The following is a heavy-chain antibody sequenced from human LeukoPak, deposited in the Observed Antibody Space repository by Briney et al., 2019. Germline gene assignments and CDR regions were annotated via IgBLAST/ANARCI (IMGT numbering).Heavy chain of an antibody. CDR2: ISVYDGNT. J-gene: IGHJ4*02. V-gene: IGHV1-18*04. CDR1: GYTFTSYG. CDR3: ARERGQYSSSWYFDY. Sequence: AAMKVSCKASGYTFTSYGNSWVRQRPGQGLEWMGWISVYDGNTNYAQKLKGRLTMTTDTSTSTAYMELGSLRSDDTAVYYCARERGQYSSSWYFDYWGQGTPVTVSS. D-gene: IGHD6-13*01.